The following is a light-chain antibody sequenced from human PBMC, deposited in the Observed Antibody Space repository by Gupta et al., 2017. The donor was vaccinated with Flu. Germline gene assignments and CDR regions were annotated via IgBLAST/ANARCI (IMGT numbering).Light chain of an antibody. CDR1: QTIDHF. Sequence: DVQMTQSPSSLSASVGDTVTITCRASQTIDHFLNWYQHKPGKAPTLLIHAASNLDTGVPSRFSGTGSGADFSLTINSLQPDDFAIYYCQQSFGSPLTFGGGTKSEI. V-gene: IGKV1-39*01. CDR3: QQSFGSPLT. J-gene: IGKJ4*01. CDR2: AAS.